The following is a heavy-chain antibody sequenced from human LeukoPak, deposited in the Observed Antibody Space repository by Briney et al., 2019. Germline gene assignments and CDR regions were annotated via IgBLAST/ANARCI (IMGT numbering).Heavy chain of an antibody. Sequence: SETLSLTCTVSGGSISSYYWSWIRQPPGKGLEWIGYIYYSGSTNYNPSLRSRVTISVDTSKNQFSLKLSSVTAADTAVYYCARDLGGSYDDWGQGTLVTVSS. J-gene: IGHJ4*02. CDR3: ARDLGGSYDD. CDR1: GGSISSYY. CDR2: IYYSGST. V-gene: IGHV4-59*01. D-gene: IGHD1-26*01.